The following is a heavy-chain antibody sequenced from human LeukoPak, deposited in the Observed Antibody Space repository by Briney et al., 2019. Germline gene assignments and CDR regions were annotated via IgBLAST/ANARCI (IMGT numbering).Heavy chain of an antibody. CDR3: ARGLYYDTCFDP. CDR2: INWNGGST. D-gene: IGHD3-9*01. V-gene: IGHV3-20*04. J-gene: IGHJ5*02. Sequence: GGSLRLSCAASGFTFDDYGMSWVRQAPGKGLEWVSGINWNGGSTGYADSVKGRFTISRDNAKNTLYLQMNSLRAEDTAVYYCARGLYYDTCFDPWGQGTLVTVSS. CDR1: GFTFDDYG.